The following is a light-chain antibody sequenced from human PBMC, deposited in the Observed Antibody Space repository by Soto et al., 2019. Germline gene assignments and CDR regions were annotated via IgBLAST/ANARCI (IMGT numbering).Light chain of an antibody. Sequence: EIVLTQSPATLSLSPGERATLSYRASQSVSSYLAWYQQKPGQAPRLLIYDASNRATGIPARFSGSGSGTDFTLTISSLEPEDFAVYYCQQLSNWPPYTFGQGTKLEIK. CDR3: QQLSNWPPYT. V-gene: IGKV3-11*01. J-gene: IGKJ2*01. CDR1: QSVSSY. CDR2: DAS.